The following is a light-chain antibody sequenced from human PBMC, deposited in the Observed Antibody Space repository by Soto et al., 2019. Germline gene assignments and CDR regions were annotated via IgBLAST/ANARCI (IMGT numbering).Light chain of an antibody. J-gene: IGKJ4*01. Sequence: DIQMTQSPSTLSASVGDRVTITCRASQSISSWLAWYQQKPGKAPKLLIYDASSLESGVPSRFSGSGSGTEFTLTISSLQPDDFATYYCQQYSGYSGLTFGGGTQVVIK. CDR3: QQYSGYSGLT. CDR2: DAS. V-gene: IGKV1-5*01. CDR1: QSISSW.